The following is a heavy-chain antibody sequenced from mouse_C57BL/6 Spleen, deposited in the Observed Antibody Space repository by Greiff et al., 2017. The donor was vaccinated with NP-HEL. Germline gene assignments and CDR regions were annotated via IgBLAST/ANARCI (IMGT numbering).Heavy chain of an antibody. CDR2: ISSGGSYT. Sequence: EVMLVESGGDLVKPGGSLKLSCAASGFTFSSYGMSWVRQTPDKRLEWVATISSGGSYTYYPDSVKGRFTISRDNAKNTLYLQMSSLKSEDTAMYYCARLGMVTTTSRPYYFDYWGQGTTLTVSS. D-gene: IGHD2-2*01. J-gene: IGHJ2*01. V-gene: IGHV5-6*01. CDR3: ARLGMVTTTSRPYYFDY. CDR1: GFTFSSYG.